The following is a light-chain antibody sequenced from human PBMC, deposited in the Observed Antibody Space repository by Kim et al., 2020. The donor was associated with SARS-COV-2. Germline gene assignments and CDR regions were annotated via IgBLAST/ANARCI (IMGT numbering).Light chain of an antibody. CDR1: SSDVGGYNY. V-gene: IGLV2-14*03. CDR2: DVS. J-gene: IGLJ3*02. CDR3: SSYTSSSTRV. Sequence: GKSITISCTGTSSDVGGYNYGSWYQQHPGKAPKLMIYDVSNRPSGVSNRFSGSKSGNTASLTISGLQAEDEADYYCSSYTSSSTRVFGGGTQLTVL.